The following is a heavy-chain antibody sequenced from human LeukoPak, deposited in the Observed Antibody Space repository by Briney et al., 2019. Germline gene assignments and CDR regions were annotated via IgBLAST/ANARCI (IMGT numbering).Heavy chain of an antibody. V-gene: IGHV3-23*01. CDR1: GFTFSSYG. CDR3: AKRGAEVGQTVAPGDY. CDR2: ISGSGGST. J-gene: IGHJ4*02. D-gene: IGHD1-26*01. Sequence: GGTLRLSCAASGFTFSSYGTSWVRQAPGKGLEWVSAISGSGGSTYYADSVKGRFTISRDNSKNTLYLQMNSLRAEDTAVYYCAKRGAEVGQTVAPGDYWGQGTLVTVSS.